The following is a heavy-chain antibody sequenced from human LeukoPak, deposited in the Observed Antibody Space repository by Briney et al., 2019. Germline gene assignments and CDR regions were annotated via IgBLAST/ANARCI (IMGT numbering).Heavy chain of an antibody. V-gene: IGHV3-48*03. CDR3: ARGQTLGADTIDY. Sequence: PGGSLRLSCATPGFTFSNYEMNWVGQTQGKGLDWLSFIRIIVGRRLYANSIRGRFTISRANAKTRLYLQLNTLRDEYTAVYYCARGQTLGADTIDYWGQGTLVTVSS. CDR1: GFTFSNYE. CDR2: IRIIVGRR. D-gene: IGHD3-10*01. J-gene: IGHJ4*02.